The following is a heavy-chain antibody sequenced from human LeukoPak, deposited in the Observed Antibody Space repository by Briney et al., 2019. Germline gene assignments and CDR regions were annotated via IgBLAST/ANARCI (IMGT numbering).Heavy chain of an antibody. CDR1: GFTFSSYW. CDR2: IYSGGST. V-gene: IGHV3-66*02. Sequence: GGSLRLSCAASGFTFSSYWMSWVRQAPGKGLEWVSVIYSGGSTYYADSVKGRFTISRDNSKNTLYLQMNSLRAEDTAVYYCARVYNDYGDYFGYWGQGTLVTVSS. J-gene: IGHJ4*02. D-gene: IGHD4-17*01. CDR3: ARVYNDYGDYFGY.